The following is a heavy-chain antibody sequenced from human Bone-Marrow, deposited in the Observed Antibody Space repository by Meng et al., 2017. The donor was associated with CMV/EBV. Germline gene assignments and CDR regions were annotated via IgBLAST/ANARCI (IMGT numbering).Heavy chain of an antibody. CDR3: APRAGSSVD. CDR2: IYSGGNT. Sequence: SLRLSCAASGFTVSSSYMSWVRQAPGKGLEWVSVIYSGGNTYYADSVEGRFTTSRDNSKNTLYLQMNSLRAEDTAVYYCAPRAGSSVDWGQGTLVTVSS. V-gene: IGHV3-66*01. J-gene: IGHJ4*02. CDR1: GFTVSSSY. D-gene: IGHD6-19*01.